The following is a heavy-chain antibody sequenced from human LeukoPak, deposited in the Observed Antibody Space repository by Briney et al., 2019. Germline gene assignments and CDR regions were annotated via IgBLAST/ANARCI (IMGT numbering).Heavy chain of an antibody. Sequence: GESLKISCKGSGYSFTNYWIGWVRQMPGKGLEWMGIIHPGDSDTRYSPSFQGQVTISVDKSVNTAYLQWSSLKSSDTAMYYCAGIPHRGFHFWGQGTLVTVSS. CDR2: IHPGDSDT. CDR1: GYSFTNYW. V-gene: IGHV5-51*01. J-gene: IGHJ4*02. D-gene: IGHD1-14*01. CDR3: AGIPHRGFHF.